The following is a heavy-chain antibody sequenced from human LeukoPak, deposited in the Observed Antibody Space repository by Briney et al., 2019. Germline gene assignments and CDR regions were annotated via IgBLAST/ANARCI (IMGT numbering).Heavy chain of an antibody. V-gene: IGHV3-21*01. D-gene: IGHD5-12*01. CDR2: ISSSSSYI. CDR1: GFTFSNYS. Sequence: GGSLRLSCAASGFTFSNYSMNWVRQAPGKGLEWVSSISSSSSYIYYADSVKGRFTISRDNAKNSLYLQMNSLRAEGTAVYYCARGSRDGYNQVFDWGQGTLVTVSS. CDR3: ARGSRDGYNQVFD. J-gene: IGHJ4*02.